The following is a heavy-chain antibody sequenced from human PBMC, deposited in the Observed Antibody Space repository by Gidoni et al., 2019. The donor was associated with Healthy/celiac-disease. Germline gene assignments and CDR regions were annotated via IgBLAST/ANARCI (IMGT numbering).Heavy chain of an antibody. CDR3: ASPSSSWTDY. CDR2: INTSGGST. D-gene: IGHD6-13*01. J-gene: IGHJ4*02. Sequence: QVQLVQSGAEVTKPGASVTVSCKASGSTFTSSYMHWVRQAPGQGLEWMGIINTSGGSTSYAKKVQGRVTMTRDTSTRTVYMELSSLRSEDTAVYYGASPSSSWTDYWGQGTLVTVSS. CDR1: GSTFTSSY. V-gene: IGHV1-46*03.